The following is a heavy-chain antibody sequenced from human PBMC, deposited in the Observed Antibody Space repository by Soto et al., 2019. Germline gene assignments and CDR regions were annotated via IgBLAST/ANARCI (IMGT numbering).Heavy chain of an antibody. D-gene: IGHD3-10*01. J-gene: IGHJ4*02. Sequence: GGSLRLSCAASGFTFSSYWMSWVRQAPGEGLEWVANIKQDGSEKYYVDSVKGRFTIPRDNAKNTLYLQMNSPRAENTAVYYCARSFYGSGSYYWGQGTLVTVSS. CDR2: IKQDGSEK. CDR1: GFTFSSYW. CDR3: ARSFYGSGSYY. V-gene: IGHV3-7*01.